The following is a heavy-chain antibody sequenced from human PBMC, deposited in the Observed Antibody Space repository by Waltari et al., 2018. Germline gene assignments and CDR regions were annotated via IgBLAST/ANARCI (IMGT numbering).Heavy chain of an antibody. V-gene: IGHV3-15*01. CDR3: TTVPAYCGGDCYFDY. D-gene: IGHD2-21*02. Sequence: LEWVGRIKSKTDGGTTDYAAPVKGRFTISRDDSKNTLYLQMNSLKTEDTAVYYCTTVPAYCGGDCYFDYWGQGTLVTVSS. J-gene: IGHJ4*02. CDR2: IKSKTDGGTT.